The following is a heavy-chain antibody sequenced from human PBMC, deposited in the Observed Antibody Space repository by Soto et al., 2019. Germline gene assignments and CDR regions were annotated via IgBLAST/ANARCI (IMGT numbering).Heavy chain of an antibody. CDR2: ISGSGGST. J-gene: IGHJ3*02. Sequence: GGSLRLSCAASGFTFSSYAMSWVRQAPGKGLEWVSAISGSGGSTYYADSVKGRFTISRDNTKNTLYLQMNSLRAEDTAVYYCAKGLYYDFWSDFSVSRDAYDIWGQGTMVTVSS. V-gene: IGHV3-23*01. CDR1: GFTFSSYA. CDR3: AKGLYYDFWSDFSVSRDAYDI. D-gene: IGHD3-3*01.